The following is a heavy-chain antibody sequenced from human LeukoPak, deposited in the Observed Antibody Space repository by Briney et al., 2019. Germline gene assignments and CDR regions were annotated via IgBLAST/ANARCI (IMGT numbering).Heavy chain of an antibody. V-gene: IGHV4-59*01. CDR3: ATSDSSGYNGHFDY. Sequence: KPSETLSLTCTVSGGSISSYYWSWIRQPPGRGRGWFGNIYYSRSNNYNPSLKSRVTISVDTSKNQFSLKLSSVTAADTAVYYCATSDSSGYNGHFDYWGQGTLVTVSS. CDR2: IYYSRSN. J-gene: IGHJ4*02. CDR1: GGSISSYY. D-gene: IGHD3-22*01.